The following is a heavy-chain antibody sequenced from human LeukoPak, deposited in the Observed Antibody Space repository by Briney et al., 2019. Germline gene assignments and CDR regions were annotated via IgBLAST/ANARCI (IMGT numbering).Heavy chain of an antibody. J-gene: IGHJ4*02. D-gene: IGHD6-25*01. CDR1: GYTFTSYA. CDR2: INAGNGNA. CDR3: ARVSSGWHGYLDY. Sequence: ASVKVSRTASGYTFTSYAMHWVRQAPGQRLEWMGWINAGNGNATYTQKFQDRVTFTRDTSASTAYMDLSSLRSEDTAVYYCARVSSGWHGYLDYWGQGTPVTVSS. V-gene: IGHV1-3*01.